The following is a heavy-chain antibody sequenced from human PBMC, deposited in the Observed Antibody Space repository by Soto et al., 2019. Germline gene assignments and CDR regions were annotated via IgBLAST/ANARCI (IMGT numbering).Heavy chain of an antibody. CDR3: ARGHLILPAHDFFYGSDV. D-gene: IGHD2-21*02. V-gene: IGHV3-7*03. CDR1: GFTFSMYS. Sequence: PGGSLRLSCEVSGFTFSMYSMSWVRQSPGKGLEWVAKIPQDGVDGHYADSVKGRFTISRDNGKNSLCLQLNNLRAEDTAVYYCARGHLILPAHDFFYGSDVWGRGATVTVSS. J-gene: IGHJ6*02. CDR2: IPQDGVDG.